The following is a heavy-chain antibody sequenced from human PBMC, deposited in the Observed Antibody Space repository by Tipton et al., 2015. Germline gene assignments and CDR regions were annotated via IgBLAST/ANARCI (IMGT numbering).Heavy chain of an antibody. D-gene: IGHD3-22*01. J-gene: IGHJ4*02. V-gene: IGHV3-66*02. CDR3: AKGRNPLNSGYYYGPFDY. CDR1: GFSVRSND. CDR2: ISTEGTT. Sequence: SLRLSCAASGFSVRSNDMNWVRQAPGQGLEWVSFISTEGTTIYADSVKGRFTISRDNAKKSLYLQMHSLRAEDTAVYYCAKGRNPLNSGYYYGPFDYWGQGTLVTVSS.